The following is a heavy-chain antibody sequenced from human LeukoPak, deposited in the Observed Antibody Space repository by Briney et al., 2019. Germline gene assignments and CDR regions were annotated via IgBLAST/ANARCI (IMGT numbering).Heavy chain of an antibody. CDR2: VSGSGGST. Sequence: VGSLRVSGAAPEFTFSNCAMALFRQAPGKGLCWVSCVSGSGGSTYYADSVKGRFTISRDDSKNTLYLQMNSLRAEDTAIYYCAKSTSSSGSFYSGLDYWGQGSLVTVSS. D-gene: IGHD2-15*01. CDR3: AKSTSSSGSFYSGLDY. CDR1: EFTFSNCA. V-gene: IGHV3-23*01. J-gene: IGHJ4*02.